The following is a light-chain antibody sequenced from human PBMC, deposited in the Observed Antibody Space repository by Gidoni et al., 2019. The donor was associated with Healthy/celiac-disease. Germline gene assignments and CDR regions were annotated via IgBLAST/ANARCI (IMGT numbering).Light chain of an antibody. CDR1: QDISNY. V-gene: IGKV1-33*01. CDR2: DAS. Sequence: DIQITQSPSSLSASVGDRVTIPCQASQDISNYLNWYQQKPGKAPKLLIYDASNLETGDPSRFSGSGSGTDFTFTISSLQPEDIATYYCQQYDNHLTFGPGTKVDIK. CDR3: QQYDNHLT. J-gene: IGKJ3*01.